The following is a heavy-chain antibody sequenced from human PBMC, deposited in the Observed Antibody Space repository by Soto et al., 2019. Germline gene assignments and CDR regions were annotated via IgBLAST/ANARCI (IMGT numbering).Heavy chain of an antibody. Sequence: QVQLQESGPGLVKPSETLSLTCTVSGGSISSYYWSWIRQPPGKGLEWIGYIYYSGSTNYNPSLERRVTIPVDTSKNQFSLKLSSVTAADTAVYYCARVYGDYLDYWGQGTLVSVSS. J-gene: IGHJ4*02. CDR3: ARVYGDYLDY. CDR1: GGSISSYY. V-gene: IGHV4-59*01. CDR2: IYYSGST. D-gene: IGHD4-17*01.